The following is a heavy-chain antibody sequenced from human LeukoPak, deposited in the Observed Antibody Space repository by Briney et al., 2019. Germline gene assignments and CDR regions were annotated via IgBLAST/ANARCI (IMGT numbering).Heavy chain of an antibody. CDR2: IKQDGSEK. D-gene: IGHD5-24*01. V-gene: IGHV3-7*01. CDR3: AREGKMATNFDY. J-gene: IGHJ4*02. Sequence: GGSLRLSCAASGFTFSSYWMSWVRRVPGKGRGGVANIKQDGSEKYYVDSVKGRFTISRDNAKNSLYLQMNSLRAEDTAVYYCAREGKMATNFDYWGQGTLVTVSS. CDR1: GFTFSSYW.